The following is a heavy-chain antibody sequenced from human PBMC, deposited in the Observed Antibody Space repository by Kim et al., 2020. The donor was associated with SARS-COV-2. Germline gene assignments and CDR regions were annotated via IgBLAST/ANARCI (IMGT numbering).Heavy chain of an antibody. CDR3: ARRSNSNWSHDY. CDR2: IYRGGQT. Sequence: GGSLRLSCAASGFTVTNSYMNWVRQAPGKGLEWVAVIYRGGQTYYTDSVKGRFTVSRDNSKNALFLQMNSLRVEDTATYYCARRSNSNWSHDYWGPGNL. CDR1: GFTVTNSY. V-gene: IGHV3-53*01. J-gene: IGHJ4*01. D-gene: IGHD6-6*01.